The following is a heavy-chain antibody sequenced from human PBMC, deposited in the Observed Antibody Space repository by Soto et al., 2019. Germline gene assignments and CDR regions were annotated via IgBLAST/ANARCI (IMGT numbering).Heavy chain of an antibody. CDR3: ARVQSGYDFAY. CDR2: ISANNGNT. V-gene: IGHV1-18*01. CDR1: GYTFTSYC. J-gene: IGHJ4*02. D-gene: IGHD5-12*01. Sequence: QVQLVQSGAEVKKPGASVKVSCKASGYTFTSYCINWVRQAPGQGLEWMGWISANNGNTHYAQKLQGRVTMTTDTSTSTAYMELRSLRSDDTAMYYCARVQSGYDFAYWGQGTLVTVSS.